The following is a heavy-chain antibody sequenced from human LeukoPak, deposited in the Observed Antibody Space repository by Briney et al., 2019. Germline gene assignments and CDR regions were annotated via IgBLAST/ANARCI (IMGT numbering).Heavy chain of an antibody. Sequence: TGGSLRLSCAASGFTFSSYAMSWVRQPPGKGLEWIGYIYYSGSTNYNPSLKSRVTISVDTSKNQFSLKLSSVTAADTAVYYCASGITMVRGARYYYFDYWGQGTLVTVSS. CDR3: ASGITMVRGARYYYFDY. CDR1: GFTFSSYA. D-gene: IGHD3-10*01. V-gene: IGHV4-59*01. CDR2: IYYSGST. J-gene: IGHJ4*02.